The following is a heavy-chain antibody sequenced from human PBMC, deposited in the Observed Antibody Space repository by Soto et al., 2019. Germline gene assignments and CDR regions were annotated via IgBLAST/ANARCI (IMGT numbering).Heavy chain of an antibody. Sequence: GGSLRLSCAVSGFPFSFYGFHRVRQSPGKGLEWLGVIVSDGSAIYHADSLEGRFFISRDNSKDILYLQMNSLRVEDTAVYYCARDDAFENENGFAMWGQGTMVTVSS. CDR2: IVSDGSAI. CDR1: GFPFSFYG. D-gene: IGHD3-3*02. CDR3: ARDDAFENENGFAM. J-gene: IGHJ3*02. V-gene: IGHV3-33*01.